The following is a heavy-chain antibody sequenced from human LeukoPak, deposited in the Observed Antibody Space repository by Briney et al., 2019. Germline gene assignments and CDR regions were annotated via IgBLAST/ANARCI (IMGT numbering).Heavy chain of an antibody. CDR1: GFTFSAYY. D-gene: IGHD7-27*01. Sequence: PGGSLRLSCAASGFTFSAYYMSWIRQAPGKELEWVSYISGGTTTVFYADSVKGRFTISRDNTKNSLYLQMDTLRVEDTAVYYCARDFPGPGYNWFDPWGQGTLVTVSP. CDR3: ARDFPGPGYNWFDP. J-gene: IGHJ5*02. CDR2: ISGGTTTV. V-gene: IGHV3-11*01.